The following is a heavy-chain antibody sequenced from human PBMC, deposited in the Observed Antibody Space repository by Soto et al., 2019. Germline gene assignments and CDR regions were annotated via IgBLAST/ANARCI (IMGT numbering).Heavy chain of an antibody. D-gene: IGHD3-10*01. CDR2: ISYSGST. CDR1: GGSFSYISNRC. CDR3: LTQGFGPLHGLVDV. V-gene: IGHV4-59*08. Sequence: PSETLSLTWTFSGGSFSYISNRCCSWIRQPPGKGLEWIGYISYSGSTSYNPSLKSRLIISVDTSQNQVSLKLASVTAADTAVYYCLTQGFGPLHGLVDVWGQGTTVTVSS. J-gene: IGHJ6*02.